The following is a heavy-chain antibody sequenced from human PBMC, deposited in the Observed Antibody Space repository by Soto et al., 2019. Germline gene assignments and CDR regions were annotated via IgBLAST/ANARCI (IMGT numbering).Heavy chain of an antibody. D-gene: IGHD2-2*01. J-gene: IGHJ5*02. CDR2: VHISGHS. V-gene: IGHV4-4*02. CDR1: GGSVRAPDW. CDR3: ARGYTGQLPHYNNNWFDP. Sequence: SETLSLTCTVSGGSVRAPDWWNWVRQSPDKGLECIAEVHISGHSNYNPSLRSRVSVSIDSSKNQFYLNLNSVTAADTAIYYCARGYTGQLPHYNNNWFDPWGQGTLVTVSS.